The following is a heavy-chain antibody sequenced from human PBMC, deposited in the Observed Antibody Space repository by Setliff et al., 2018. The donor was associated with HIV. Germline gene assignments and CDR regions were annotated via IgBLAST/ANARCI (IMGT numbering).Heavy chain of an antibody. Sequence: GGSLRLSCAASGFTFSSAWMSWVRQAPGKGLKWVGRIKSKTDGGSTDYAAPVKGRFTISRDDSKNTLYLHMNSLKTEDSAMYYCTTELYYYGSGSYYNPTPDYYYYMDVWGKGTTVTVSS. CDR1: GFTFSSAW. V-gene: IGHV3-15*01. D-gene: IGHD3-10*01. CDR3: TTELYYYGSGSYYNPTPDYYYYMDV. CDR2: IKSKTDGGST. J-gene: IGHJ6*03.